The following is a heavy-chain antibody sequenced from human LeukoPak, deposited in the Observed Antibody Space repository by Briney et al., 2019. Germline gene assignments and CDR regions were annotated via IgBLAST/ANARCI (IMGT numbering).Heavy chain of an antibody. CDR1: GYTFTGYY. CDR2: INPNSGGT. Sequence: ASVKVSCKASGYTFTGYYMHWVRQAPGQGLEWMGWINPNSGGTNYAQKFQGRVTMTRDTSISTAYMELSRLRSDDTAVYYRARRAHDSSGYLDAFDIWGQGTMVTVSS. J-gene: IGHJ3*02. D-gene: IGHD3-22*01. V-gene: IGHV1-2*02. CDR3: ARRAHDSSGYLDAFDI.